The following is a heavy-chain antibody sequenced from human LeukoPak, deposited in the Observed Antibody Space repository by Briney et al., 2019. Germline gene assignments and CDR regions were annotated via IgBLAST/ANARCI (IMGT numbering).Heavy chain of an antibody. CDR1: GGSISSSNW. Sequence: SGTLSLTCAVSGGSISSSNWGSWVRQPPGKGLEWIGEIYHSGSPNYNPSLKTRVTITVDKSKNQFSLRLSSVTAADTAVYYCAEGGGGYDPMAGSWGQGTLVTVSS. V-gene: IGHV4-4*02. CDR2: IYHSGSP. CDR3: AEGGGGYDPMAGS. D-gene: IGHD3-22*01. J-gene: IGHJ4*02.